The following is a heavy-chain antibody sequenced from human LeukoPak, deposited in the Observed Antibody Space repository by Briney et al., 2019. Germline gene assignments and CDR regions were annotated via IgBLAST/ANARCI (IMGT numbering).Heavy chain of an antibody. CDR1: GGSISSYY. V-gene: IGHV4-59*01. Sequence: SETLYLTCTVSGGSISSYYWSWIRQPPGKGLEWIGYIYYSGSTNYNPSLKSRVTISVDTSKNQFSLKLSSVTAADTAVYYCARVGYYYYYGMDVWGQGTTVTVSS. J-gene: IGHJ6*02. CDR2: IYYSGST. CDR3: ARVGYYYYYGMDV.